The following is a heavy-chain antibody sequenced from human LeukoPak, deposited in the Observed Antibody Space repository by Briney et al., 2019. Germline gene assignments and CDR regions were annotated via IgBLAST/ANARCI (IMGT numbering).Heavy chain of an antibody. CDR2: INHSGST. Sequence: KPSETLSLTCAVYGGSFSGYYWSWIRQPPGKGLEWIGEINHSGSTNYNPSLKSRVTISVDTSKNQFSLKLSSVTAADTAVYYCARLSQTTVTLDYWGQGTLVTVSS. J-gene: IGHJ4*02. CDR1: GGSFSGYY. CDR3: ARLSQTTVTLDY. D-gene: IGHD4-17*01. V-gene: IGHV4-34*01.